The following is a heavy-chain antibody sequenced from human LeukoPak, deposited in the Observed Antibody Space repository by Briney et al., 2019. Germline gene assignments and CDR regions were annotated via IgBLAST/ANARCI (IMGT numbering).Heavy chain of an antibody. CDR1: GGSFSGYY. CDR3: ARGRKRYMDV. D-gene: IGHD1-14*01. J-gene: IGHJ6*03. V-gene: IGHV4-34*01. CDR2: INHSGST. Sequence: SETLSLTCAVYGGSFSGYYWSWIRQPPGKGLEWIGEINHSGSTNYNPSLKSRVTISVDTSKNQFSLKLSSVAAADTAVYYCARGRKRYMDVWGKGTTVTVSS.